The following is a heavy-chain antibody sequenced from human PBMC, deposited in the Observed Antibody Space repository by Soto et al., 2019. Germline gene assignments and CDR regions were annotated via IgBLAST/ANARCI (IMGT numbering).Heavy chain of an antibody. CDR3: ASPKIDYYYAMDV. J-gene: IGHJ6*02. Sequence: SDTLSLTWTVSGGSISRGGYYWGWIRQPPGKGLEWIGSIYYSGSTYYNPSLKSRVTISVDTPKNQISLKLSSVTAADTAVYYCASPKIDYYYAMDVWGQGTTVTVSS. CDR2: IYYSGST. V-gene: IGHV4-39*01. CDR1: GGSISRGGYY.